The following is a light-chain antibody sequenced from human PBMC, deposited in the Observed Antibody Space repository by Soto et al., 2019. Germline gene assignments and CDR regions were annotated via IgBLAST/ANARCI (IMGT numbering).Light chain of an antibody. CDR1: SSNIGAGYD. V-gene: IGLV1-40*01. CDR2: ANI. CDR3: QSYDSTLSARYV. J-gene: IGLJ1*01. Sequence: SVLTQPPSVSGAPGQRLTISCTGSSSNIGAGYDVHWYQQRPGAAPKLLISANINRPSGVPDRFSGSKSGTSASLAITWLQADDEGDYYCQSYDSTLSARYVFGTGTKVTVL.